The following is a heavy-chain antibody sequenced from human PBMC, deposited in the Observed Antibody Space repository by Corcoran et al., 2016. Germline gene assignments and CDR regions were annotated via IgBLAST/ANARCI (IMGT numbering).Heavy chain of an antibody. D-gene: IGHD3-10*01. V-gene: IGHV4-39*07. CDR1: GGSISSSSYY. CDR2: IYYSGST. Sequence: QLQLQESGPGLVKPSETLSLTCTVSGGSISSSSYYWGWIRQPPGKGLEWIGSIYYSGSTYYNPSLKSRVTISVDTSKNQFSMKLSSGTAADTAVYYWAGGSDGSGSYSWFDPWGQGPRSPSPQ. CDR3: AGGSDGSGSYSWFDP. J-gene: IGHJ5*02.